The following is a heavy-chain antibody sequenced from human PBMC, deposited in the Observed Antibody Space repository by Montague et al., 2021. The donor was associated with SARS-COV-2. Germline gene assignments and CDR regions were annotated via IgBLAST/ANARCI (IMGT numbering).Heavy chain of an antibody. Sequence: PALVKPTQTLTLTCTFSGFSLSTSGMCVSWIRQPPGKALEWLARIDWDDDKYYGASLKTRLTISKDTSKNQVVLTMTNMDPVDTATYYCARTYGSGRGFDLWGRGTLVTVSS. CDR2: IDWDDDK. V-gene: IGHV2-70*11. D-gene: IGHD3-10*01. CDR1: GFSLSTSGMC. CDR3: ARTYGSGRGFDL. J-gene: IGHJ2*01.